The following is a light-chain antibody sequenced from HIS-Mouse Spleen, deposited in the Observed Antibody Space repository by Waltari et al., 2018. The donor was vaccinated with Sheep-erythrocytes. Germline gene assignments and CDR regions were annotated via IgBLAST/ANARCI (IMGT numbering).Light chain of an antibody. CDR1: QDIRNY. V-gene: IGKV1-33*01. Sequence: DIQMTQSPSSLSXSVGDRVTITCQASQDIRNYLNWYQQKPGKAPKLLIYDASNLETRVPSRFSGSGSGTDFTFTISSLQPEDIATYYCQQYDNLFTFGPGTKVDIK. J-gene: IGKJ3*01. CDR2: DAS. CDR3: QQYDNLFT.